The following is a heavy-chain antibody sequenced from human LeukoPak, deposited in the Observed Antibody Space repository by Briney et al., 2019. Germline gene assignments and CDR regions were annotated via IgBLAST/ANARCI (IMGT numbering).Heavy chain of an antibody. CDR3: ASGIQLWLLPGY. D-gene: IGHD5-18*01. Sequence: GGSLRLSCAASGFTFSSYAMHWVRQAPGKGLEWVAVISYDGSNKYYADSVKGRFTISRDNSKNTLYLQMNSLRAENTVVYYCASGIQLWLLPGYWGQGTVVTVSS. CDR2: ISYDGSNK. V-gene: IGHV3-30*04. CDR1: GFTFSSYA. J-gene: IGHJ4*02.